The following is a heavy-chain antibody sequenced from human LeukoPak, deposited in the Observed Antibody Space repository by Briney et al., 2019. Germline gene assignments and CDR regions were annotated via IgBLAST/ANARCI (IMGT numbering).Heavy chain of an antibody. J-gene: IGHJ4*02. CDR3: ASGQYYDLWSGYYVD. Sequence: SETLSLTCTVSGGSIRSLYWSWIRQPPGKGLEWIGYIYYSGTTNYKSSLKSRVTISVDTSKNQFSLRLSSVTAADTAVYYCASGQYYDLWSGYYVDWGQGTLVTVSA. V-gene: IGHV4-59*11. D-gene: IGHD3-3*01. CDR2: IYYSGTT. CDR1: GGSIRSLY.